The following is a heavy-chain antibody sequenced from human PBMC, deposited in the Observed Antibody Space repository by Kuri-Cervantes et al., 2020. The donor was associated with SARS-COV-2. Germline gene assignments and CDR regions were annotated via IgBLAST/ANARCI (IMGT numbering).Heavy chain of an antibody. CDR3: VKAYYYDSSGRGTADPTPDY. J-gene: IGHJ4*02. V-gene: IGHV1-69*10. CDR1: GGTFSSYA. Sequence: SVKVSCKASGGTFSSYAISWVRQAPGQGLEWMGGIIPILGIANYAQKFQGRVTITADKSTSTAYMELSSLRAEDTAVYYCVKAYYYDSSGRGTADPTPDYWGQGTLVTVSS. CDR2: IIPILGIA. D-gene: IGHD3-22*01.